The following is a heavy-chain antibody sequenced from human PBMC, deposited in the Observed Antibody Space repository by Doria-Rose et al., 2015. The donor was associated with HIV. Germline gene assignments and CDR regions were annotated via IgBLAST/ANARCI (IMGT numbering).Heavy chain of an antibody. CDR2: ILSDDER. CDR1: GVSLSSPGMG. V-gene: IGHV2-26*01. D-gene: IGHD6-13*01. Sequence: QVTLKEPGPVLVKPTETLTLTCTVSGVSLSSPGMGVSWIRQPPGKALEWLAHILSDDERSYKTSLKSRLTISRGTSKSQVVLTMTDMDPVDTATYYCARIKSGRWYHKYYFDFWGQGTLVIVSA. CDR3: ARIKSGRWYHKYYFDF. J-gene: IGHJ4*02.